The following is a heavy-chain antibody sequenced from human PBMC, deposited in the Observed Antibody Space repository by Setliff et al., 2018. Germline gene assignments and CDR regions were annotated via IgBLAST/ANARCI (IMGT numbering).Heavy chain of an antibody. V-gene: IGHV3-33*08. CDR1: GFTFSSYS. CDR3: ARNWVTAQHYYYGMDV. CDR2: IWNDGSSK. D-gene: IGHD2-21*02. Sequence: GGSLRLSCAASGFTFSSYSMNWVRQAPGKGLEWVALIWNDGSSKFYGDSVKGRFTISRDNSKNTLYLQMDSLRAEDTAVYYCARNWVTAQHYYYGMDVWGQGTTVTGLL. J-gene: IGHJ6*02.